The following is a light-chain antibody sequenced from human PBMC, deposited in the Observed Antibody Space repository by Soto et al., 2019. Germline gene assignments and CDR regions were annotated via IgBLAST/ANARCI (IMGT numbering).Light chain of an antibody. CDR3: QKYNSVPPWT. CDR1: QGISND. V-gene: IGKV1-27*01. Sequence: DIQMTQSPSSLSASEGDRVTITCRASQGISNDLAWYQQKPGKVPKLLIYAASTLQSGVPSRFSGSGSGTDFTLTISSLQPEDAATYYCQKYNSVPPWTFGQGTKVEIK. CDR2: AAS. J-gene: IGKJ1*01.